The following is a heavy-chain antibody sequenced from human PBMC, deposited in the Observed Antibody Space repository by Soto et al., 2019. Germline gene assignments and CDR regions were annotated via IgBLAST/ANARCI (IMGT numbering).Heavy chain of an antibody. CDR1: GGSFSGYY. J-gene: IGHJ4*02. CDR2: INHSGST. Sequence: ASETLSLTCAVYGGSFSGYYWSWIRQPPGKGLEWIGEINHSGSTNYNPSLKSRVTISVDTSKNQFSLKLSSVTAADTAVYYCARGAPLRHYDFWSGNKPFYFDYWGQGTLVTVSS. V-gene: IGHV4-34*01. CDR3: ARGAPLRHYDFWSGNKPFYFDY. D-gene: IGHD3-3*01.